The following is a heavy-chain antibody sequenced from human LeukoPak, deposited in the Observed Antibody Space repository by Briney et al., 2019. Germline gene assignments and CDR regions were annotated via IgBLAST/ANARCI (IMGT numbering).Heavy chain of an antibody. Sequence: PGGSLRLSCAASGFTFSSYSMNWVRQAPGKGLEWVSYISSSSTIYYADSLKGRFTISRDNAKNSLYLQMNSLRDEDTAGYYCARGRPSDYWGQGTLVTVSS. CDR1: GFTFSSYS. CDR2: ISSSSTI. J-gene: IGHJ4*02. V-gene: IGHV3-48*02. CDR3: ARGRPSDY.